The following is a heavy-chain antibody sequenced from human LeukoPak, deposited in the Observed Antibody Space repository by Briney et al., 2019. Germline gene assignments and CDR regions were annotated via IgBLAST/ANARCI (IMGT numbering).Heavy chain of an antibody. Sequence: PGGSLRLSCAASGFTFSSYSMNWVRQAPGKGLEWVSSISSSSSYIYYADSVKGRFTISRDNAKNSLYLQMNSLRAEDTAVYYCARGGLRGCSSTSCYIGIMPDYWGQGTLVTVSS. V-gene: IGHV3-21*01. D-gene: IGHD2-2*02. CDR3: ARGGLRGCSSTSCYIGIMPDY. CDR1: GFTFSSYS. J-gene: IGHJ4*02. CDR2: ISSSSSYI.